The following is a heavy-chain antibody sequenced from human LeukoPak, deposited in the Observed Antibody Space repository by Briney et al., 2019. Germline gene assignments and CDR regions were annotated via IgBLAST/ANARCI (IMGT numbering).Heavy chain of an antibody. D-gene: IGHD6-13*01. CDR2: INHSGST. V-gene: IGHV4-34*01. Sequence: SETLSLTCAVYGGSFSGYYWSWIRQPPGKGLEWIGEINHSGSTNYNPSLKSRVTISVDTSKNQFSLKLSSVTAADTAVYYCARSWYSAFDTWGQGTMVTVSS. CDR1: GGSFSGYY. J-gene: IGHJ3*02. CDR3: ARSWYSAFDT.